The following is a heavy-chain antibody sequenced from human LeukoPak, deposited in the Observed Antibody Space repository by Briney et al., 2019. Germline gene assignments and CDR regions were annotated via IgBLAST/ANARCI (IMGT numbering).Heavy chain of an antibody. D-gene: IGHD2-2*01. CDR2: IYTSGST. CDR1: GGSISIYY. Sequence: PSETLSLTCTVSGGSISIYYGSGIRQPAGKGLEGIGRIYTSGSTNYNPSLKSRVTMSVDTSKNQFSLKLSSVNAAATAVYYCAKGIYCSSTSCYYYYYMDVWGKGNTVTVSS. CDR3: AKGIYCSSTSCYYYYYMDV. V-gene: IGHV4-4*07. J-gene: IGHJ6*03.